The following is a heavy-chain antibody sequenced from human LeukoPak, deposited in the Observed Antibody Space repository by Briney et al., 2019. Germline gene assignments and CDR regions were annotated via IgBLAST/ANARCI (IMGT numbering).Heavy chain of an antibody. CDR2: IDHGGRT. CDR3: FIMGTSTTDY. V-gene: IGHV4-34*07. D-gene: IGHD1-26*01. CDR1: VGSFSNYC. Sequence: SETLSLTCAVFVGSFSNYCLHWVRHPPGKGLEWIGEIDHGGRTKYNPSLKSRVTISFDTSKNQFSLNLLCVTITAVSYCVIFIMGTSTTDYWGQGTLVTVSS. J-gene: IGHJ4*02.